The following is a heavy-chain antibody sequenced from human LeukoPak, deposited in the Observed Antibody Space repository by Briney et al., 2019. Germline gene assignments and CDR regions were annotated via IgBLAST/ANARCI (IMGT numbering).Heavy chain of an antibody. D-gene: IGHD3-10*02. V-gene: IGHV3-23*01. CDR1: GFTFSSYA. Sequence: GGSLRLSCAASGFTFSSYAMSWVRQAPRKGREWVSAISASGGGTHYAESVKGRFTISRDNSRNTLYLQMNSLRAEDTAVYYCARNTPLFGELFKPSDYWGQGTLVTVSS. CDR2: ISASGGGT. J-gene: IGHJ4*02. CDR3: ARNTPLFGELFKPSDY.